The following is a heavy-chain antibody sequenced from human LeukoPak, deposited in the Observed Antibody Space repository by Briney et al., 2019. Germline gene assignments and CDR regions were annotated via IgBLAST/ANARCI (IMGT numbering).Heavy chain of an antibody. CDR3: ARVAAILTGYYNFRSGAFDY. J-gene: IGHJ4*02. V-gene: IGHV1-69*05. CDR2: IIPIFGTA. CDR1: GGTFSSYA. D-gene: IGHD3-9*01. Sequence: ASVKVSCKASGGTFSSYAISWVRQAPGQGLERMGGIIPIFGTANYAQKFQGRVTITTDESTSTAYMELSSLRSEDTAVYYCARVAAILTGYYNFRSGAFDYWGQGTLVTVSS.